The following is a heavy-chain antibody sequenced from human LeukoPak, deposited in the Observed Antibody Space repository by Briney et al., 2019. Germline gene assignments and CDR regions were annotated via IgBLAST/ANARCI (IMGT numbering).Heavy chain of an antibody. V-gene: IGHV1-18*01. D-gene: IGHD3-10*01. CDR1: GYTFTSYG. CDR3: ARDPGLLWFGELLYRSYWYFDL. CDR2: ISAYNGNT. Sequence: ASVKVSCKASGYTFTSYGISWVRQAPGQGLEWMGWISAYNGNTNYAQKLQGRVTMTTDTSTSTAYMELRSLRSDDTAVYYCARDPGLLWFGELLYRSYWYFDLWGRGTLVTVSS. J-gene: IGHJ2*01.